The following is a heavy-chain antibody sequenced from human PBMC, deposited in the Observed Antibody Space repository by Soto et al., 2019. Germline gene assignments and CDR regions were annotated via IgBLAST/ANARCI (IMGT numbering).Heavy chain of an antibody. Sequence: TSETLSLTCAVSGYSISSGYYWGWIRQPPGKGLEWIGSFYHSGSTYYNPSLKSRVTISVDTSKNQFSLELSSVTAADTAVYYCARLGYCSGGRCYSDSAFDIWGQGTMVTVSS. V-gene: IGHV4-38-2*01. CDR1: GYSISSGYY. J-gene: IGHJ3*02. D-gene: IGHD2-15*01. CDR2: FYHSGST. CDR3: ARLGYCSGGRCYSDSAFDI.